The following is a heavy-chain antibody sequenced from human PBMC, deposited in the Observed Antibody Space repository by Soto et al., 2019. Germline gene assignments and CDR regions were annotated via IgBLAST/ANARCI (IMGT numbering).Heavy chain of an antibody. CDR2: ISDSGGST. J-gene: IGHJ6*02. Sequence: EVQLLESGGGLVQPGGSLRLSCVASGYTFSYYAMSWVRQAPGKGLEWVSGISDSGGSTYHADSVKGRFTISRDNSKNTLYLQMNSLRAEDTAVYYCAKDRLVLSYFYYGMDVWGQGTTVTVSS. CDR3: AKDRLVLSYFYYGMDV. CDR1: GYTFSYYA. V-gene: IGHV3-23*01. D-gene: IGHD2-21*02.